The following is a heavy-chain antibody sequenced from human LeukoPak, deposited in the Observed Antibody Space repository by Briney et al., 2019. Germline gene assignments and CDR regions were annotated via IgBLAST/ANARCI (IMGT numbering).Heavy chain of an antibody. CDR3: ARVLRYFDWTYYYGMDV. CDR2: IYSGGST. J-gene: IGHJ6*02. CDR1: GFTVSSNY. Sequence: GGSLRLSCAASGFTVSSNYMSWVRQAPGKGLEWVSVIYSGGSTYYADSVKGRFTISRDNSKYTLYLQMNSLRAEDTAVYYCARVLRYFDWTYYYGMDVWGQGTTVTVSS. D-gene: IGHD3-9*01. V-gene: IGHV3-53*01.